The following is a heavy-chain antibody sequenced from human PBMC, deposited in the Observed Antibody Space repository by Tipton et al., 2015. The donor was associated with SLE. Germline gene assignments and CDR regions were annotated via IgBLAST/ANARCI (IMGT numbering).Heavy chain of an antibody. D-gene: IGHD3-10*01. J-gene: IGHJ6*03. CDR3: ARNPGNYYMDG. Sequence: QVQLVQSGAEVKKPGASVKVSCKASGYTFASYDINWVRRATGQGLEWMGWVNPNSGNTAYAQKFQGRVTMTRDTSISTAYMELSSPTSEDTAVYYCARNPGNYYMDGWGKGTTVTVSS. V-gene: IGHV1-8*01. CDR1: GYTFASYD. CDR2: VNPNSGNT.